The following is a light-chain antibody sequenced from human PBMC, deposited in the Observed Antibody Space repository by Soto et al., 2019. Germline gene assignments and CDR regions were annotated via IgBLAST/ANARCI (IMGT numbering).Light chain of an antibody. Sequence: QSALAQPASVSGSPGQSVTISCTGTSSDVGAYKYVSWYQQHPGKAPKLMVYEVSNRPSGVSNRFSGSKSVNTASLTISGLQADDEADYYCNSYAGDIIRFVFGTGTKVTVL. CDR3: NSYAGDIIRFV. CDR1: SSDVGAYKY. J-gene: IGLJ1*01. CDR2: EVS. V-gene: IGLV2-14*01.